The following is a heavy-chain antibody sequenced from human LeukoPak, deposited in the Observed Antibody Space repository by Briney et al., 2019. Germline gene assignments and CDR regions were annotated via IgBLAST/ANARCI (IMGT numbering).Heavy chain of an antibody. J-gene: IGHJ4*02. V-gene: IGHV3-11*01. CDR3: ARDRSPDYYYDSSGAFDY. Sequence: GGSLRLSCAASGFTFSDYYMSWIRQAPGKGLEWVSYISGSGSTIYYADSVKGRFTISRDNAKNSLYLQMNSLRAEDTAVYYCARDRSPDYYYDSSGAFDYWGQGTLVTVSS. CDR1: GFTFSDYY. CDR2: ISGSGSTI. D-gene: IGHD3-22*01.